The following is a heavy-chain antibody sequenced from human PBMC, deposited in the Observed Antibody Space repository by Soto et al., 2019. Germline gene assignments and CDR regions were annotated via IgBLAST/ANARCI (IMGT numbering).Heavy chain of an antibody. Sequence: PGGSLRLSCAASEFSFSNCAMNWVRQAPGKGLEWASTIGTTGENLYYADSVKGRFTISRDNSKNTLYLQMSSLRAEDTAVYYCAKRGGHDGWGAFDSWGQGTLVTVSS. J-gene: IGHJ4*02. D-gene: IGHD5-12*01. CDR3: AKRGGHDGWGAFDS. V-gene: IGHV3-23*01. CDR1: EFSFSNCA. CDR2: IGTTGENL.